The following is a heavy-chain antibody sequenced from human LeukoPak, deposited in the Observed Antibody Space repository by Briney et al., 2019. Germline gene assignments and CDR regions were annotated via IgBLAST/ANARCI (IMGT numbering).Heavy chain of an antibody. D-gene: IGHD2/OR15-2a*01. CDR1: GFTFSSYG. V-gene: IGHV3-30*18. Sequence: GGSLRLSCAASGFTFSSYGMHWGRQAPGKGRGWVAVISYDGSNKYYADSVKGRFTISRDNSKNTLYLQMNSLRAEDTAVYYCAKDNTGYGMDVWGKGTTVTVSS. CDR3: AKDNTGYGMDV. CDR2: ISYDGSNK. J-gene: IGHJ6*04.